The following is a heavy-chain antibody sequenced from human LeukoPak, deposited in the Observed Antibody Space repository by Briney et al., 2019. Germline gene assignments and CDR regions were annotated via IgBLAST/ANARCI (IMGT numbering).Heavy chain of an antibody. D-gene: IGHD2-2*02. CDR1: GFNFGSYT. V-gene: IGHV3-23*01. J-gene: IGHJ4*02. CDR3: AKPACYNANCYTPRAPFDS. CDR2: ISGSGGIT. Sequence: GGSLRLSCAASGFNFGSYTMNWVRQAPGKGLEWVSGISGSGGITYYAGSVKGRFTISRDNSKNTLYLQMNSLRAEDTAVYYCAKPACYNANCYTPRAPFDSWGQGTLVTVSS.